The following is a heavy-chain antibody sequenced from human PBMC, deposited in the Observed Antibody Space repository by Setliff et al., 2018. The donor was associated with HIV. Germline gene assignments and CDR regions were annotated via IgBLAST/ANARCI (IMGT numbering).Heavy chain of an antibody. V-gene: IGHV1-69*06. Sequence: SVKVSCKASGYTFSSFAISWVRQAPGQGLEWLGRIIPIFGTPNYAQKFQGRVTITADKPTSTAYMELSSLRSEDPAVYYCARWREDRRDFDYWGQGTLVTVSS. CDR3: ARWREDRRDFDY. D-gene: IGHD3-22*01. CDR1: GYTFSSFA. J-gene: IGHJ4*02. CDR2: IIPIFGTP.